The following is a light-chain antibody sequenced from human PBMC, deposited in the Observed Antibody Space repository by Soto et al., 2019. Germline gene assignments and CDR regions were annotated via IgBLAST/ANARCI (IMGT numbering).Light chain of an antibody. CDR2: EVS. J-gene: IGLJ1*01. V-gene: IGLV2-14*01. Sequence: QSALTQPASVSRSPGQSITISCTGTSSDVGGYNYVSRYQQHPGKAPKLMIYEVSNRTSGVSNRFSGSKSGNTASLTISGLQAEDEADYYCSSYTSSSTPYVFGTGTKVTVL. CDR3: SSYTSSSTPYV. CDR1: SSDVGGYNY.